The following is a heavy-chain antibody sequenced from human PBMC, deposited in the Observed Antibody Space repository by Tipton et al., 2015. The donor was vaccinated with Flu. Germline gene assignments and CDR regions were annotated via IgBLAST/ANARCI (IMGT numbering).Heavy chain of an antibody. CDR1: GFTFSSYE. V-gene: IGHV3-48*03. CDR2: ISSSGSTI. J-gene: IGHJ4*02. CDR3: ARDLCSGGSCYTLNDY. D-gene: IGHD2-15*01. Sequence: SLRLSCAASGFTFSSYEMNWVRQAPGKGLEWVSYISSSGSTIYYADSVKGRFAISRDNAKNSLYLQMNSLRAEDTAVYYCARDLCSGGSCYTLNDYWGQGTLVTVSS.